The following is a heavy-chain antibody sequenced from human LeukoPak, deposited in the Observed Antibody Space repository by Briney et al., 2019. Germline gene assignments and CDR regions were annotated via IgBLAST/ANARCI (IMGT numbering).Heavy chain of an antibody. CDR3: AKDWMTTVINYFDY. V-gene: IGHV3-23*01. Sequence: GGSLRLSCAASGFTFSSYAMSWVRQAPGKGLEWVSSISDSGSISHYRDSVKGRFTISRDNSKNTLYLHMNSLRAEDTAVYYCAKDWMTTVINYFDYWGQGTLVTVSS. J-gene: IGHJ4*02. CDR2: ISDSGSIS. CDR1: GFTFSSYA. D-gene: IGHD4-17*01.